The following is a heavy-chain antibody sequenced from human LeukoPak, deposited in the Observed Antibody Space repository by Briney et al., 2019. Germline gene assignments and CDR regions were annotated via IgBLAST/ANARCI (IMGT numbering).Heavy chain of an antibody. CDR2: IYYSGST. Sequence: SETLSLTCTVSGGSISSYYWSWIRQPPGKGLEWIGYIYYSGSTNYNPSLKSRVTISVDTSKNQFSLKQSSVTAADTAVYYCARVTVGRLDHWGQGTLVTVSS. CDR1: GGSISSYY. J-gene: IGHJ4*02. D-gene: IGHD1-26*01. V-gene: IGHV4-59*01. CDR3: ARVTVGRLDH.